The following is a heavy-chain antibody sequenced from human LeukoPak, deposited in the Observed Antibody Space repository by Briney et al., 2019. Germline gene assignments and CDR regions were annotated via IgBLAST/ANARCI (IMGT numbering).Heavy chain of an antibody. CDR3: AKDSGWYMDY. V-gene: IGHV3-30*18. J-gene: IGHJ4*02. D-gene: IGHD6-19*01. Sequence: PGGSLRLSCAASGFTFSSYGMHWVRQAPGKGLEWVAVISYDGSNKYYADSVKGRFTISRDNSKNTLYLQMNSLRAEDTAVYYCAKDSGWYMDYWGQGTLVTVSS. CDR1: GFTFSSYG. CDR2: ISYDGSNK.